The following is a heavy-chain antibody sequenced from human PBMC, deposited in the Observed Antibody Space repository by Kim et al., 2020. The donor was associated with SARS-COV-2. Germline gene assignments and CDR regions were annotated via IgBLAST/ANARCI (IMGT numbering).Heavy chain of an antibody. J-gene: IGHJ6*02. D-gene: IGHD3-22*01. CDR2: IYWDDDK. V-gene: IGHV2-5*02. Sequence: SGPTLVNPTQTLTLTCTFSGFSLTTHGVSVGWIRQPPGKALEWLALIYWDDDKRYSPSLKARLTITKDTSKNQVVLTMTNMDPVDTATYFCAHARFYDSSGYFDYYFAMDVWGQGTTVTVSS. CDR3: AHARFYDSSGYFDYYFAMDV. CDR1: GFSLTTHGVS.